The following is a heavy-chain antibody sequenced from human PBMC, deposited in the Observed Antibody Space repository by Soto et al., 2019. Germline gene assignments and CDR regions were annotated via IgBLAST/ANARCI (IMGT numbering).Heavy chain of an antibody. CDR3: ARVYYDFWSGYLRLVFDY. D-gene: IGHD3-3*01. V-gene: IGHV1-18*01. J-gene: IGHJ4*02. Sequence: ASVKVSSRASGYTFTSCGIISVRQAPGQGREWMGWISAYNGNTNYAQKLQGRVTMTTDTSTSTAYMALRSLRSDDSAVYYCARVYYDFWSGYLRLVFDYWGQGTLVTVSS. CDR1: GYTFTSCG. CDR2: ISAYNGNT.